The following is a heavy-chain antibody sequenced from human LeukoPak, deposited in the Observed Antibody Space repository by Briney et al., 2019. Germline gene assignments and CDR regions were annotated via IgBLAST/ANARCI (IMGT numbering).Heavy chain of an antibody. J-gene: IGHJ4*02. D-gene: IGHD5-12*01. CDR2: MNPNSGST. CDR1: GYTFTSYD. Sequence: ASLKVSCKASGYTFTSYDINWVRHSTGQGLVWMGWMNPNSGSTGYAQKFQGRVTITRNTSISTAYMELSGLRSEDTAVYYCARGRSTGYPYYFEYWGQGTLVTVSS. CDR3: ARGRSTGYPYYFEY. V-gene: IGHV1-8*03.